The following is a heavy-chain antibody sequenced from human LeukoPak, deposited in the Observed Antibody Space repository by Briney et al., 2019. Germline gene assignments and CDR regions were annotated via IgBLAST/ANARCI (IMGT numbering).Heavy chain of an antibody. CDR1: GYSFTSYW. J-gene: IGHJ5*02. D-gene: IGHD3-10*01. CDR2: IYPADSDT. CDR3: ARHVGYYISRTAHGWFDP. V-gene: IGHV5-51*01. Sequence: GESLKISCKASGYSFTSYWIGWVRQMPGKGLECMGIIYPADSDTRYSPSFQGQVTISADKSINTAYLQWSSLKASDTATYYCARHVGYYISRTAHGWFDPWGQGTLVTVSS.